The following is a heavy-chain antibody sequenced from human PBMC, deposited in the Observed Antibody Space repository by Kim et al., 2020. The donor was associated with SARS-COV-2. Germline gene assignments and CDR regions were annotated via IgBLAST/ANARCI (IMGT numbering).Heavy chain of an antibody. V-gene: IGHV3-23*01. D-gene: IGHD5-18*01. J-gene: IGHJ6*01. CDR3: AKSVKSDTAVAEYYHYG. Sequence: GGSLRLSCAASGFTFSTYAMNWVRQAPEKGLEWVSSISRSASGTYYADSVKGRFTISRDNSKNTLYLQMDSLRAEDTAVYYCAKSVKSDTAVAEYYHYG. CDR2: ISRSASGT. CDR1: GFTFSTYA.